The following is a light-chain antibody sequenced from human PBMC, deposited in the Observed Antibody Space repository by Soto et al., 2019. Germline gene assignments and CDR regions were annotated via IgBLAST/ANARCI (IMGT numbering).Light chain of an antibody. CDR3: QQFNNWPPLT. Sequence: EVVMTQSPATLSVSPGERATLSCRPSQFVSTNLAWYQQKPGQAPRLLIYSASTRATGIPARFSGSGSGTEFTLTISSLQSEDSAVYYCQQFNNWPPLTFGGGTKVEIK. V-gene: IGKV3-15*01. CDR2: SAS. J-gene: IGKJ4*01. CDR1: QFVSTN.